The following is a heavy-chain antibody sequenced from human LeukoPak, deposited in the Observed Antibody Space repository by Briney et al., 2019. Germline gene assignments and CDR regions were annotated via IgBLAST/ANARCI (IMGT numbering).Heavy chain of an antibody. J-gene: IGHJ6*03. V-gene: IGHV4-34*01. CDR2: INHSGST. CDR3: ARELLWFGEDYYYYYMDV. D-gene: IGHD3-10*01. Sequence: SETLSLTCAVYGGSFSGYYWSWIRQPPGKGLEWIGEINHSGSTNYNPSLKSRVTISVDTSKNQFSLKLCSVTAADTAVYYCARELLWFGEDYYYYYMDVWGKGTTVTVSS. CDR1: GGSFSGYY.